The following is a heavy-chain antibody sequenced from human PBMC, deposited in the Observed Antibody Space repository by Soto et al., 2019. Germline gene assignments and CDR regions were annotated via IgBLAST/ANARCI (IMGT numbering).Heavy chain of an antibody. J-gene: IGHJ6*02. CDR2: IVVGSGNT. Sequence: SVKVSCKASGFTFTSSAVQWVRQARGQRLEWIGWIVVGSGNTNYAQKFQERVTITRDMSTSTAYMELSSLRSEDTAVYYCAADAGITMVRGVIRAYYYYGMDVWGQGTTVTVSS. V-gene: IGHV1-58*01. CDR1: GFTFTSSA. D-gene: IGHD3-10*01. CDR3: AADAGITMVRGVIRAYYYYGMDV.